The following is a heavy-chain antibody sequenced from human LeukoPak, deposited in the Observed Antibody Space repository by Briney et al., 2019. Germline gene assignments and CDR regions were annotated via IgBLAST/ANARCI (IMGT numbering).Heavy chain of an antibody. CDR2: IYYSGST. D-gene: IGHD3-3*01. CDR1: GGSISSYY. Sequence: SDTLSLTCTVSGGSISSYYWSWIRQPPGKGLEWIGYIYYSGSTNYNPSLKSRVTISVDTSKNQFSLKLSSVPAADTAVYYCARGYGVETYYDFWSGYPNWFDPWGQGTLVTVSS. V-gene: IGHV4-59*01. CDR3: ARGYGVETYYDFWSGYPNWFDP. J-gene: IGHJ5*02.